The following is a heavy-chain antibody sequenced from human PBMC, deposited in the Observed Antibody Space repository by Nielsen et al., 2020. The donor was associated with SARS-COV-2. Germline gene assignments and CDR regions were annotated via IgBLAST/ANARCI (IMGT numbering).Heavy chain of an antibody. CDR1: GGSISSYY. J-gene: IGHJ6*03. V-gene: IGHV4-59*01. Sequence: SETLSLTCTVSGGSISSYYWSWIRQPPGKGLEWIGYIYYSGSTNYNPSLKSRVTISVDTSKNQFSLKLSSVTAADTAVYYCARGLYPKYYYYYMDVWGKGTTVTVSS. CDR2: IYYSGST. CDR3: ARGLYPKYYYYYMDV. D-gene: IGHD2/OR15-2a*01.